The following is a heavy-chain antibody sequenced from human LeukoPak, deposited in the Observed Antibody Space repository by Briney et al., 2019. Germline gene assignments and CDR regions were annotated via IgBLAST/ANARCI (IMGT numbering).Heavy chain of an antibody. CDR1: GGSISSSSYY. CDR3: ARDSTYYDFWSGPINGDAFDI. J-gene: IGHJ3*02. V-gene: IGHV4-39*07. Sequence: PSETLSLTCTVSGGSISSSSYYWGWIRQPPGKGLEWIGSIYYSGSTYYNPSLKSRVTISVDTSKNQFSLKLSSVTAADTAVYYCARDSTYYDFWSGPINGDAFDIWGQGTMVTVSS. CDR2: IYYSGST. D-gene: IGHD3-3*01.